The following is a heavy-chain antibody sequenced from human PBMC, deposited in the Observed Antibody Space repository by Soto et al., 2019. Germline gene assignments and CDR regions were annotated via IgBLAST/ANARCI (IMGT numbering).Heavy chain of an antibody. Sequence: SETLSLTCTVSGNSISSYYWSWIRQPPGKGLEWIGYIYYSGSTNYNPSLKSRVTISVDTSKNQFSLKLSSVTAADTAVYYCARSPSSGYWVYWGREPWSPSPQ. CDR2: IYYSGST. CDR1: GNSISSYY. V-gene: IGHV4-59*01. CDR3: ARSPSSGYWVY. J-gene: IGHJ4*02. D-gene: IGHD3-22*01.